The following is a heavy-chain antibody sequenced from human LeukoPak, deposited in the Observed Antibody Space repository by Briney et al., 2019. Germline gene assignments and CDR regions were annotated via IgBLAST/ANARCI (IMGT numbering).Heavy chain of an antibody. J-gene: IGHJ4*02. Sequence: GGSPRLSCAASGFTFTSYAVGWVRQAPGKGLEWVSVFGGSGGSAFYADTVTGRFTISRDNSKNTLYLEMNNLRADDTAVYYCAKLSGPYYNFYYFDYWGQGTLVTVSS. CDR2: FGGSGGSA. CDR3: AKLSGPYYNFYYFDY. CDR1: GFTFTSYA. D-gene: IGHD2/OR15-2a*01. V-gene: IGHV3-23*01.